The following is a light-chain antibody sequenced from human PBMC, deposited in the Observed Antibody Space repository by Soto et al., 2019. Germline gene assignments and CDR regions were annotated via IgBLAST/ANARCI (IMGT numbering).Light chain of an antibody. V-gene: IGKV1-9*01. J-gene: IGKJ4*01. CDR1: QGINTF. CDR2: AAS. CDR3: QQLESYPST. Sequence: IQLTQSPSSLSASVGDRVTITCRASQGINTFLAWYQQKPGKAPKLLIYAASTLQSGVPSRLSGSGSGTDFTLTISSPQPEDFATYYCQQLESYPSTFGGGTKVAIK.